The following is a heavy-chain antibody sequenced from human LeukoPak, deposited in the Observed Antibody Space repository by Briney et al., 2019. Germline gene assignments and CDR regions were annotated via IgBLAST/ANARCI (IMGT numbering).Heavy chain of an antibody. V-gene: IGHV3-48*03. Sequence: GGSLRLSCAASGFTFSSYEMNWVRQAPRKGLEWVSYISSSGSTVYYADSVKGRFTISRDNAKNSLYLQMNSLRAEDTAVYYCARETGSYDYWGQGTLVTVSS. CDR3: ARETGSYDY. CDR2: ISSSGSTV. CDR1: GFTFSSYE. D-gene: IGHD3-9*01. J-gene: IGHJ4*02.